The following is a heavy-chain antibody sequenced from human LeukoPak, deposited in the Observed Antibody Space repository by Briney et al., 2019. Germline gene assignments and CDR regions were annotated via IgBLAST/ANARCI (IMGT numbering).Heavy chain of an antibody. CDR3: ARSMYSSSTHYYFDY. CDR2: IYYSGST. Sequence: PSETLSLTCTVSGGSISSYYWSWIRQPPGKGLEWIGYIYYSGSTNYNPSLKSRVTISVDTSKNQFSLKLSSVTAADTAVYYCARSMYSSSTHYYFDYWGQGTLVTVSS. CDR1: GGSISSYY. D-gene: IGHD6-13*01. J-gene: IGHJ4*02. V-gene: IGHV4-59*08.